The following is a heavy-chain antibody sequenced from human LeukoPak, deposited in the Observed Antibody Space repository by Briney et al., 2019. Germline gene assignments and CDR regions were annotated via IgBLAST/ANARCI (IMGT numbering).Heavy chain of an antibody. CDR3: ARDDRAAAGPFDY. D-gene: IGHD6-13*01. Sequence: GGSLRLSCAASGFTFSSYGMHWVRQAPGKGLEWVAVIWYDGSNKYYADSVKARFTISRDNSKNTLYLQMNSLRAEDTAVYYCARDDRAAAGPFDYWGQGTLVTVSS. V-gene: IGHV3-33*01. CDR1: GFTFSSYG. J-gene: IGHJ4*02. CDR2: IWYDGSNK.